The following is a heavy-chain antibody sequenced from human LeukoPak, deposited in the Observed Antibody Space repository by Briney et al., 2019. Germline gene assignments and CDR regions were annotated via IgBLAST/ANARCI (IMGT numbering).Heavy chain of an antibody. J-gene: IGHJ5*02. CDR2: INANSGGT. V-gene: IGHV1-2*02. CDR3: ARSYWSRTRSCYLFDP. D-gene: IGHD2-2*01. CDR1: GYTFTGYY. Sequence: ASVKVSCKASGYTFTGYYMHWMRQAPGQGLEWMGWINANSGGTNYAQKFQGRVIMTRDTSISTAYMEMSGLRSDDTAVYYCARSYWSRTRSCYLFDPWGQGTLVTVFS.